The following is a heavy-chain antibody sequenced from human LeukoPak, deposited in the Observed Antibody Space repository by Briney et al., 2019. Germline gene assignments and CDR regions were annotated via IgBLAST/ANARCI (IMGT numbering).Heavy chain of an antibody. D-gene: IGHD2-2*01. CDR3: ARVYCSSTSCYAFDY. CDR1: GGSISSGGYY. J-gene: IGHJ4*02. Sequence: SQTLSLTCTVSGGSISSGGYYWRWIRQHPGKGLEWIGYIYYSGITYYNPSLKSRVTISVDTSKTQFSLKLSSVTAADTAVYYCARVYCSSTSCYAFDYWGQGTLVTVSS. V-gene: IGHV4-31*03. CDR2: IYYSGIT.